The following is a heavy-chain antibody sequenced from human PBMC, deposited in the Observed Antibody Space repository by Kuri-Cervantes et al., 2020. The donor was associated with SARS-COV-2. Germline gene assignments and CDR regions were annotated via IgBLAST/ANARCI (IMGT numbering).Heavy chain of an antibody. V-gene: IGHV4-34*01. Sequence: ESLKISCAVYGGSFSDYYWSWVRQPPGKGLEWIGEINHSGSTNYNPSLKSRVTISVDTSKNQFSLKLSSVTAADTAVYYCARARSSGWEDDAFDIWGQGTMVTVSS. CDR3: ARARSSGWEDDAFDI. D-gene: IGHD6-19*01. CDR2: INHSGST. CDR1: GGSFSDYY. J-gene: IGHJ3*02.